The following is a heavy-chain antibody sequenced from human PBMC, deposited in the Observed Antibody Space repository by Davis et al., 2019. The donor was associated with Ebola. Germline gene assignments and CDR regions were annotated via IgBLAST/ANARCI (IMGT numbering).Heavy chain of an antibody. CDR2: ISWNSGSI. CDR1: GFTFDDYA. Sequence: GGSLRLSCAASGFTFDDYAMHWVRQAPGKGLEWVSGISWNSGSIGYADSVKGRFTISRDNAKNSLDLQMNSLRAEDTALYYCAKDYGYHYSYGMDVWGKGTTVTVSS. D-gene: IGHD4-17*01. J-gene: IGHJ6*04. CDR3: AKDYGYHYSYGMDV. V-gene: IGHV3-9*01.